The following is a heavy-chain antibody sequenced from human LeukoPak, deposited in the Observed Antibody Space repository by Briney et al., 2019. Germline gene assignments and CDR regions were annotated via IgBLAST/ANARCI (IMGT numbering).Heavy chain of an antibody. CDR2: IIPIFGTA. CDR3: ARDLRAGYPKAYYFDY. J-gene: IGHJ4*02. V-gene: IGHV1-69*01. CDR1: GGTFSSYA. D-gene: IGHD3-9*01. Sequence: ASVKVSCRASGGTFSSYAISWVRQAPGQGLEWMGGIIPIFGTANYAQKFQGRVTITADESTSTAYMELSSLRSEDTAVYYCARDLRAGYPKAYYFDYWGQGTLVTVSS.